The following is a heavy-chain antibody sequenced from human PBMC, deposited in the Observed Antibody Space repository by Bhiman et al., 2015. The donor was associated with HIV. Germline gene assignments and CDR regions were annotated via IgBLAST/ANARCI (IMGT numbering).Heavy chain of an antibody. D-gene: IGHD6-13*01. CDR2: IWYDGSK. CDR3: AKDRGSSSYVEYYFDY. Sequence: QVQLVESGGGVVQPGRSLRLSCAASGFTFSNYGIHWVRQAPGKGLEWVAVIWYDGSKYYADSVKGRFTISRDNSKNTLYLQMNSLRAEDTAVYYCAKDRGSSSYVEYYFDYWGQGTLVTVSS. V-gene: IGHV3-33*06. J-gene: IGHJ4*02. CDR1: GFTFSNYG.